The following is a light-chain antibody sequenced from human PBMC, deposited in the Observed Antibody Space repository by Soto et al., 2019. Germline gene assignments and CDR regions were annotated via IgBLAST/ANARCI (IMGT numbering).Light chain of an antibody. CDR2: SAS. Sequence: EILMTQSPDTLSVSLGERATLSCRASQSVDDYLAWYQQRPGQSPRLLIYSASTRATGVPARFSGSGSGTEFTLTINSLQSEDFAVYYCQQYNNWPRTFGQGTKLEI. V-gene: IGKV3-15*01. CDR3: QQYNNWPRT. J-gene: IGKJ1*01. CDR1: QSVDDY.